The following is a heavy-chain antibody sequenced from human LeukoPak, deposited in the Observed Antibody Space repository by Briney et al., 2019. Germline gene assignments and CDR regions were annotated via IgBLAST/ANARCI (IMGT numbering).Heavy chain of an antibody. V-gene: IGHV3-74*01. Sequence: GGSLRLSCAASGFTFSNYWMHWVRQAPGKGLVWVSRINSDGINTSYADSVKGRFTISRDNSKNTVHLQMNSLRAEDTAMYYCARRAGDYSHPYDYWGQGTLVTVSS. CDR3: ARRAGDYSHPYDY. CDR2: INSDGINT. J-gene: IGHJ4*02. CDR1: GFTFSNYW. D-gene: IGHD3-22*01.